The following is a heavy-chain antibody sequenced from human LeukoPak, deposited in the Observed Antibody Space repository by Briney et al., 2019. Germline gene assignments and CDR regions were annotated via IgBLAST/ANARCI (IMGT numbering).Heavy chain of an antibody. D-gene: IGHD6-13*01. V-gene: IGHV3-30*04. CDR3: ARARIAAAGTGWFDP. Sequence: GGSLRLSCAASGFTFSSYAMHWVRQAPGKGLEWVAVISYDGSNKYYADSVKGRFTISRDNSKNTLYLQMNSLRAEDTAVYYCARARIAAAGTGWFDPWGQGTLVTVSS. CDR1: GFTFSSYA. CDR2: ISYDGSNK. J-gene: IGHJ5*02.